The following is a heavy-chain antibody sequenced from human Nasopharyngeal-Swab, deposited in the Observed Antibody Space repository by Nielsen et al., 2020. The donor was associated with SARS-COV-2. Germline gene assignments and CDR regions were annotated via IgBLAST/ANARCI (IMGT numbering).Heavy chain of an antibody. J-gene: IGHJ3*01. D-gene: IGHD6-13*01. CDR2: TYYRSQWNY. CDR1: GDCLSNNRAA. Sequence: SQTLSLTCAISGDCLSNNRAAWSWIRQSPSRGLEWLGKTYYRSQWNYDYADSVRGRVTGNPTNSRNQVSLHLNSVTPEDTAVYYCARIQQQLPGIVWGQGILVIVSS. V-gene: IGHV6-1*01. CDR3: ARIQQQLPGIV.